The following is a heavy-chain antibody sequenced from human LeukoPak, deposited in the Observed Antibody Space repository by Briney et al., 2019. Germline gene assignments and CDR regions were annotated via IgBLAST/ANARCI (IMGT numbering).Heavy chain of an antibody. V-gene: IGHV3-48*03. CDR2: ISSSGSTI. D-gene: IGHD3-16*01. J-gene: IGHJ4*02. CDR3: ARDRGGYYFDY. Sequence: GGSLRLSCAASGFTFSSYEMKWVRQAPGKGLEWVSYISSSGSTIYYADSVKGRFTISRDNAKNSLYLQMNSLRAEDTAVYYCARDRGGYYFDYWGEGTLVTVSS. CDR1: GFTFSSYE.